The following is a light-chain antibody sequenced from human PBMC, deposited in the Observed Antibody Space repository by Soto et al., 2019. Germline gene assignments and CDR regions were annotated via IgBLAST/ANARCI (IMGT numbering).Light chain of an antibody. CDR1: QSVSSY. Sequence: EIVLTQSPATLSLSPGERATLSCRASQSVSSYLAWYQQKPGQAPRLLIYDASNRATGIPARFSGSGSGTDFTLTISSLEPEDFAVYYCQQRSNSPRTFGQGTMLDIK. CDR3: QQRSNSPRT. CDR2: DAS. V-gene: IGKV3-11*01. J-gene: IGKJ1*01.